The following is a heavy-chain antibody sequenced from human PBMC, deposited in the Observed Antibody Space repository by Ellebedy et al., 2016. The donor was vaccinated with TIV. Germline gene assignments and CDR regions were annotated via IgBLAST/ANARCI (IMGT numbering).Heavy chain of an antibody. V-gene: IGHV4-34*01. CDR3: ARLFAVADKRGGY. J-gene: IGHJ4*02. CDR2: INHSGST. CDR1: GFTFSSYA. D-gene: IGHD6-19*01. Sequence: GSLRLSCAASGFTFSSYAMSWIRQPPGKGLEWIGEINHSGSTNYNPSLKSRVTISVDKSKNQFSLKLSSVTAADTAVYYCARLFAVADKRGGYWGQGTLVTVSS.